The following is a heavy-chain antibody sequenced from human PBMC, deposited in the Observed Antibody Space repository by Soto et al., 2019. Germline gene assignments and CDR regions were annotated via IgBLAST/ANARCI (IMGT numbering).Heavy chain of an antibody. CDR2: INPSGGST. J-gene: IGHJ4*02. CDR1: GYTFTSYY. D-gene: IGHD6-19*01. CDR3: ALGFFGTSAVAGPNYFDY. Sequence: ASVKVSCKASGYTFTSYYMHWVRQAPGQGLEWMGIINPSGGSTSYAQKFQGRVTMTRDRSTSTVYMELSSLRSEDTAVYYCALGFFGTSAVAGPNYFDYWGQVTLVNVSS. V-gene: IGHV1-46*03.